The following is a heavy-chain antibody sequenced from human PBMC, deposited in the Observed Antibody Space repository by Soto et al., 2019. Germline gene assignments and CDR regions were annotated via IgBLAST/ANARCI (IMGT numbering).Heavy chain of an antibody. CDR3: ARGRAYCSSNSCYARYYYYYGMDV. Sequence: PSETLSLTCAVYGGSFSGCFWSWIRQPPGKGLEWIGEINHSGSTNYNPSLKSRVTISVDTPKNQFSLKLSSVSAADTAVYYCARGRAYCSSNSCYARYYYYYGMDVWGQGTTVTVSS. D-gene: IGHD2-2*01. CDR2: INHSGST. J-gene: IGHJ6*02. CDR1: GGSFSGCF. V-gene: IGHV4-34*01.